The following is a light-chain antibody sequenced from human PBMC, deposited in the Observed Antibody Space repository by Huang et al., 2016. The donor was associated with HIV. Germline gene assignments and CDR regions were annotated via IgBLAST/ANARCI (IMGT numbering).Light chain of an antibody. CDR2: AAS. J-gene: IGKJ5*01. CDR1: QDISTW. Sequence: DIQMTQSPSSVSASVGDRVTLTCRASQDISTWLAWYQQKSGEAPKLLIYAASSLQSGVPSRFSVTGSGTDFTLTISSLQPEDVATYYCQQANSLPPITFGQGTRLEIK. V-gene: IGKV1-12*01. CDR3: QQANSLPPIT.